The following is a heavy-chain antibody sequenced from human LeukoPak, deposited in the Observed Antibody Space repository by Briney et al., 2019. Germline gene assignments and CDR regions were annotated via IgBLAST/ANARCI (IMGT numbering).Heavy chain of an antibody. D-gene: IGHD5-12*01. CDR3: AREDPRATKAY. V-gene: IGHV3-21*01. CDR1: GFAFNTYT. J-gene: IGHJ4*02. Sequence: GGSLRLSCAASGFAFNTYTMIWVRQAPGKGLEWVSSISSVSNYIYYADSLKGRFTISRDNAKNSLYLQMNSLRAEDTAVYYCAREDPRATKAYWGQGTLVTVSS. CDR2: ISSVSNYI.